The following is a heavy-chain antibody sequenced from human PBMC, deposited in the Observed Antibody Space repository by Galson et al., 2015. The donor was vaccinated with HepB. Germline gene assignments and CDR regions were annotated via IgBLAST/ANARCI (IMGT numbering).Heavy chain of an antibody. Sequence: SVKVSCKASGYTFTSYAMNWVRQAPGQGLEWMGWINTNTGNPTYAQGFTGRFVFSLDTSVSTAYLQISSLKAEDTAVYYCARPPLPYSSSWEGGDYFDYWGQGTLVTVSS. CDR1: GYTFTSYA. J-gene: IGHJ4*02. V-gene: IGHV7-4-1*02. D-gene: IGHD6-13*01. CDR2: INTNTGNP. CDR3: ARPPLPYSSSWEGGDYFDY.